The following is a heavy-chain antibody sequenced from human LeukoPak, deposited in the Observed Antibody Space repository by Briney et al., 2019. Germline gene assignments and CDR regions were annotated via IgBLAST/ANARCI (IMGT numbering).Heavy chain of an antibody. CDR2: IKQDGSEK. D-gene: IGHD3-10*01. CDR3: ARVITMVRGVKLSWFDP. Sequence: GGSLRLSCAASGFTFIYSWMSWVRQAPGKGLEWVANIKQDGSEKYYVDSVKGRFTISRDNAKNSLYLQMNSLRAEDTAVYYCARVITMVRGVKLSWFDPWGQGTLVTVSS. CDR1: GFTFIYSW. V-gene: IGHV3-7*05. J-gene: IGHJ5*02.